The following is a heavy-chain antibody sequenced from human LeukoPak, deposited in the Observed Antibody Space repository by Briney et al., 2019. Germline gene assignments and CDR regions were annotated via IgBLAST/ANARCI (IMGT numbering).Heavy chain of an antibody. CDR3: ARDFVLNLRESGYSYRRHGYDAFDI. V-gene: IGHV3-11*01. J-gene: IGHJ3*02. Sequence: GGSLRLSCAASGFTFSDYYMSWIRQAPGKGLEWVSYISSSGSTIYYADSVKGRFTISRDNAKNSLYLQMNSLRAEETAVYYCARDFVLNLRESGYSYRRHGYDAFDIWGQGTMVTVSS. D-gene: IGHD5-18*01. CDR1: GFTFSDYY. CDR2: ISSSGSTI.